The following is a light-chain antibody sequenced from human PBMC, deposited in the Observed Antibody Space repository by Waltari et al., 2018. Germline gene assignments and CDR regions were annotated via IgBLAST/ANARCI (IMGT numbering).Light chain of an antibody. CDR3: QQYYSTPRT. Sequence: DIVMTQSPDSLAVSLGERATINCKSRQSLLYSSNNKNYLAWYQQKPGQPPKLLIYWASTRESGVPDRFSGSGSGAVFTLTISSLQAEDVAVYYCQQYYSTPRTFGQGTKLEI. CDR2: WAS. J-gene: IGKJ2*01. CDR1: QSLLYSSNNKNY. V-gene: IGKV4-1*01.